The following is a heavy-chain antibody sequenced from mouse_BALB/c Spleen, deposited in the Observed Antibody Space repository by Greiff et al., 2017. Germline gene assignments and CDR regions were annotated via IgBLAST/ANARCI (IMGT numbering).Heavy chain of an antibody. D-gene: IGHD2-4*01. CDR2: IWGDGST. J-gene: IGHJ3*01. V-gene: IGHV2-6-7*01. CDR1: GFSLTGYG. Sequence: QVQLKESGPGLVAPSQSLSITCSVSGFSLTGYGVNWVRQPPGKGLEWLGMIWGDGSTDYNSALKSRLSISKDNSKSQVFLKMNSLQTDDTARYYCAREDDYDGIAYWGQGTLVTVSA. CDR3: AREDDYDGIAY.